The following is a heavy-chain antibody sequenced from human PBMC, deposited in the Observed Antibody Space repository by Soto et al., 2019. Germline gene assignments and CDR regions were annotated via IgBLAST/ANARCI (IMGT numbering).Heavy chain of an antibody. CDR3: ARECTCSDGICYSEYFQR. CDR1: AYIFTSYS. V-gene: IGHV1-46*01. CDR2: VNPSAGST. Sequence: AAVKVSCKASAYIFTSYSMHWVRQAPRQGLEWMGVVNPSAGSTNYAQNFQGRITMTRDTSTSTVYMDLSSLTSEDTAVYYCARECTCSDGICYSEYFQRWGQGTLVTVSS. D-gene: IGHD2-15*01. J-gene: IGHJ1*01.